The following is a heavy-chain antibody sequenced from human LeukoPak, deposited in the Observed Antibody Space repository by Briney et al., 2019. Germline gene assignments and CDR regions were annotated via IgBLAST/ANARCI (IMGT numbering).Heavy chain of an antibody. CDR3: ARGRPDATYYYASSGYYLVYFDY. D-gene: IGHD3-22*01. Sequence: SETLSLTCAVYGGSFSGYYWSWIRQPPGKGLEWIGEINHSGSTNYNPSLKSRVTISVDTSKNQFSLKLSSVTAADTAVYYCARGRPDATYYYASSGYYLVYFDYWGQGTLVTVSS. V-gene: IGHV4-34*01. CDR2: INHSGST. CDR1: GGSFSGYY. J-gene: IGHJ4*02.